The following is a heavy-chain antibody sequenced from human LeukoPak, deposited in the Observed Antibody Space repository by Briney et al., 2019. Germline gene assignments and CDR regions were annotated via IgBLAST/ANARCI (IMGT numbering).Heavy chain of an antibody. Sequence: PSETLSLTCTVSGGSMSSYYWGWIRQPPGKGLEWIGSIYYSGSTYYNPSLKSRVTISVDTSKNQFSLKLSSVTAADTAVYYCASNVRDWYYYDSSGPAGFDYWGQGTLVTVSS. CDR1: GGSMSSYY. D-gene: IGHD3-22*01. V-gene: IGHV4-39*01. CDR2: IYYSGST. CDR3: ASNVRDWYYYDSSGPAGFDY. J-gene: IGHJ4*02.